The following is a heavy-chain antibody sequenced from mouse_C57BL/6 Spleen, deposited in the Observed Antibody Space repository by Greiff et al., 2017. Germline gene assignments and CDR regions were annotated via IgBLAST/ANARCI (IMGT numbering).Heavy chain of an antibody. J-gene: IGHJ1*03. Sequence: VQLQQPGAELVRPGSSVKLSCKASGYTFTSYWMDWVKQRPGQGLEWIGNIYPSDSETHYNQKFKDKATLTVDKSSSTAYMQLSSLTSEDSAVYYCARRGAPYFDVWGTGTTVTVSS. CDR3: ARRGAPYFDV. CDR1: GYTFTSYW. CDR2: IYPSDSET. V-gene: IGHV1-61*01.